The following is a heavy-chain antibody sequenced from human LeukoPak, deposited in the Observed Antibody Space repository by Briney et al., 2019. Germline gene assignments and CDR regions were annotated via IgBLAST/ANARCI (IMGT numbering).Heavy chain of an antibody. CDR3: VQSSPTIDY. CDR1: GFTFSSYW. CDR2: INSDGSST. D-gene: IGHD5-12*01. Sequence: GGSLRLSCVASGFTFSSYWMHWVRQAPGKGLVWVSRINSDGSSTTYADSVKGRFTISRDNAKHTLWLQMNSLRAEDTAVYYCVQSSPTIDYWGQGTLVTVSS. J-gene: IGHJ4*02. V-gene: IGHV3-74*01.